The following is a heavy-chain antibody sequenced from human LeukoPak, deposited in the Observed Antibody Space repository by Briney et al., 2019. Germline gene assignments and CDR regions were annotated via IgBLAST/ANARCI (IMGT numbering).Heavy chain of an antibody. J-gene: IGHJ4*02. CDR1: GGSTGGYY. CDR2: IYYSGST. CDR3: ARHVGSGSYFDY. V-gene: IGHV4-39*01. Sequence: SETLSLTCTVSGGSTGGYYWAWIRQPPGKGLEWIGSIYYSGSTYYNPSLKSRVTISVDTSKNQFSLKLSSVTAAVTAVYYCARHVGSGSYFDYWGQGTLVTVSS. D-gene: IGHD3-10*01.